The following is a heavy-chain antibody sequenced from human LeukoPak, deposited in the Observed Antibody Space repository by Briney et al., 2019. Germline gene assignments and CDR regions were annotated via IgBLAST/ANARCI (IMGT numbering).Heavy chain of an antibody. CDR2: ISGSGGST. J-gene: IGHJ4*02. V-gene: IGHV3-23*01. CDR1: GFTFSCYA. CDR3: AKSTVYSSSWYFIAKNLYFDY. Sequence: PGGSLRLSCAASGFTFSCYAMSWVRQAPGKGLEWVSAISGSGGSTYYADSVKGRFTISRDNSKNTLYLQMNSLRAEDTAVYYCAKSTVYSSSWYFIAKNLYFDYWGQGTLVTVSS. D-gene: IGHD6-13*01.